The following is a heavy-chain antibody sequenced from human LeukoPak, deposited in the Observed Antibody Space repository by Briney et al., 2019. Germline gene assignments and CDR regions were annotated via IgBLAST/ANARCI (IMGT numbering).Heavy chain of an antibody. CDR2: ISGSGGST. D-gene: IGHD3-22*01. V-gene: IGHV3-23*01. Sequence: PGGSLRLSCAASGFTFSSYAMSWVRQAPGKGLEWVSAISGSGGSTYYADSVKGRFTISRDNSKNTLYLQMNSLRAEDTAVYYCAKGDSSGYYYGFANDAFDIWGQGTMVTVSS. J-gene: IGHJ3*02. CDR1: GFTFSSYA. CDR3: AKGDSSGYYYGFANDAFDI.